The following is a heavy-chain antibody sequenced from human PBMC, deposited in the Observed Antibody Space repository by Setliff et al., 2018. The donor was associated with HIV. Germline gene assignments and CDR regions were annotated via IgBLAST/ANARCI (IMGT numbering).Heavy chain of an antibody. V-gene: IGHV1-69*10. CDR1: GGTFSSYA. J-gene: IGHJ4*02. Sequence: SVKVSCKASGGTFSSYAISWVRQAPGQGLEWMGGIIPILGIANYAQKFQGRVTLTEDTPTDTAYMELSGLRSEDTAVYYCAIDVIGGWLRPMPDYWGPGTLVTVSS. CDR2: IIPILGIA. D-gene: IGHD5-12*01. CDR3: AIDVIGGWLRPMPDY.